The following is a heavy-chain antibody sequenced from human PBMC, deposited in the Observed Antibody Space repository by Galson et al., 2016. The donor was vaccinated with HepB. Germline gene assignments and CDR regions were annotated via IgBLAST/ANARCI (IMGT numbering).Heavy chain of an antibody. D-gene: IGHD1/OR15-1a*01. Sequence: CAISGDSVSSKSAAWNWFRQSPSRGLECLGRIYYRSQWYHDYAPSVKSRITINPDTSRNLFSLQLSSVTAEDSAVYFCARGHYGTAVYYYYGLDVWGQGTTVAVSS. J-gene: IGHJ6*02. CDR1: GDSVSSKSAA. CDR2: IYYRSQWYH. CDR3: ARGHYGTAVYYYYGLDV. V-gene: IGHV6-1*01.